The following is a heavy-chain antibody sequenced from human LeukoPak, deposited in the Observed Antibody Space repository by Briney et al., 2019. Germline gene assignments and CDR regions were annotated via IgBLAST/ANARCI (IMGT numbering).Heavy chain of an antibody. J-gene: IGHJ4*02. V-gene: IGHV3-23*01. CDR3: ANGLYCGGDCYSGFFDY. CDR2: ISGSDGST. Sequence: GGSLRLSCAASGFTFSSYAMSWVRQAPGKGLEWVSAISGSDGSTYYADSVKGRFTISRDNSKNTLYLQMNSLRAEDTAVYYCANGLYCGGDCYSGFFDYWGQGTLVTVSS. D-gene: IGHD2-21*02. CDR1: GFTFSSYA.